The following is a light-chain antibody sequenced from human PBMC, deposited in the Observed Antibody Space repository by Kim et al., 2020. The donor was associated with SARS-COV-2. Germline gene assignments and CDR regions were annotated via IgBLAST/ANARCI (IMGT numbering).Light chain of an antibody. CDR3: MQTTQFPYS. CDR1: QSRVHRDGNTY. CDR2: KIS. J-gene: IGKJ2*03. Sequence: QPSSISCRSSQSRVHRDGNTYLSWHQQRPGQPPRLLIYKISDRFCGVPDRFSGSGAGTDFTLKISRVEAEDVGVYYCMQTTQFPYSFGQGTKLEIK. V-gene: IGKV2-24*01.